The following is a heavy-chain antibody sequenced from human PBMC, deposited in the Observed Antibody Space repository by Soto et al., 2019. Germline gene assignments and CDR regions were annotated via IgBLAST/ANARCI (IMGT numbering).Heavy chain of an antibody. CDR2: ISSSSSYI. CDR1: GFTFSSYS. D-gene: IGHD5-18*01. Sequence: PGGSLRLSCAASGFTFSSYSMNWVRQAPGKGLEWVSSISSSSSYIYYADSVKGRFTISRDNAKNSLYLQMNSLRAEDTAVYYCARDQPGYSYGYGLGYWGKGTLVTVSS. V-gene: IGHV3-21*01. CDR3: ARDQPGYSYGYGLGY. J-gene: IGHJ4*02.